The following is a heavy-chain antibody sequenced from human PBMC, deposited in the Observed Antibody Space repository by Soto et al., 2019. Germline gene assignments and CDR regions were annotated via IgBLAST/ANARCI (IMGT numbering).Heavy chain of an antibody. CDR3: ARVVGGYYYGMDD. V-gene: IGHV4-4*02. Sequence: QVQLQESGPGLVKPSGTLSLTCAVSGGSISSSNWWSWVRQPPGKGLEWIGEIYLSGSTNYNPSLKSRVTIPVDKSKNQFSLKLSFVTAADTAVYYCARVVGGYYYGMDDWGQGTTVTVSS. CDR1: GGSISSSNW. J-gene: IGHJ6*02. D-gene: IGHD2-2*01. CDR2: IYLSGST.